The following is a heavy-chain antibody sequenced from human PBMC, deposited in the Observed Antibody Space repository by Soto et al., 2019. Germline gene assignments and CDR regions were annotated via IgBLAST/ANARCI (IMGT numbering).Heavy chain of an antibody. Sequence: PGGSLRLSCAASGFTVSSNYMTWVRQAPGKGLEWVAVIWYDGSNKYYADSVKGRFTISRDNSKNTLYLQMNSLRAEDTAVYYCARDMGYCSGGSCYLSWDDAFDIWGQGTMVTVSS. CDR1: GFTVSSNY. V-gene: IGHV3-33*08. CDR3: ARDMGYCSGGSCYLSWDDAFDI. CDR2: IWYDGSNK. J-gene: IGHJ3*02. D-gene: IGHD2-15*01.